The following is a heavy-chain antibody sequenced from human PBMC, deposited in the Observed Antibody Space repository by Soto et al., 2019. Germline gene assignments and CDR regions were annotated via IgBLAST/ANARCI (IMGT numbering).Heavy chain of an antibody. Sequence: SETLSLTCTVSGGSISSGGYYWSWIRQHPGKGLEWIGYIYYSGTTTNYNPSLKSRVTLSVDTSKNQFSLKLSSVTAADTAVYYCARLGGSFAVPHFDYWGQGTLVTVSS. J-gene: IGHJ4*02. D-gene: IGHD1-26*01. CDR1: GGSISSGGYY. CDR2: IYYSGTTT. V-gene: IGHV4-61*08. CDR3: ARLGGSFAVPHFDY.